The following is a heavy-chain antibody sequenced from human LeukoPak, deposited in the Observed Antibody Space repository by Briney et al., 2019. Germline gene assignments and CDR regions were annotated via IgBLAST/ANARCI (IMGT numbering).Heavy chain of an antibody. D-gene: IGHD6-13*01. V-gene: IGHV4-38-2*02. J-gene: IGHJ4*02. Sequence: SETLSLTCTVSGYSISSGYYWGWIRQPPGKGLEWIGSIYHSGSTYYNPSLKSRVTISVDTSKNQFSLNLKSVTPEDTAVYYCARNLIPEQLVMNFWGQGTLVTVSS. CDR3: ARNLIPEQLVMNF. CDR2: IYHSGST. CDR1: GYSISSGYY.